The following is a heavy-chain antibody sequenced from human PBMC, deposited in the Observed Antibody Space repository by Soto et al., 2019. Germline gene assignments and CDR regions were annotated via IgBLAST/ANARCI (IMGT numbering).Heavy chain of an antibody. J-gene: IGHJ6*02. V-gene: IGHV3-23*01. D-gene: IGHD3-3*01. Sequence: SXGSLRLSCAAAGVTFSSYAMSWVRQAPGKGLDWVSAISGSGGSTYYADSVKGRFTISRDNSKNTLYLQMNSLRAEDTAVYYCAKDLTEYYDFWSGYLPYYGMDVWGQGTTVTVSS. CDR3: AKDLTEYYDFWSGYLPYYGMDV. CDR1: GVTFSSYA. CDR2: ISGSGGST.